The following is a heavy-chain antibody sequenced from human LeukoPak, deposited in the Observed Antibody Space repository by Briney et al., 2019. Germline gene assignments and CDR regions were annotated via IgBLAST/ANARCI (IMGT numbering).Heavy chain of an antibody. CDR3: AKDYRYYYGSGSYYNVMPQGEYYYYGMDV. D-gene: IGHD3-10*01. J-gene: IGHJ6*02. CDR2: ISYDGSKK. CDR1: GFTFSNYG. Sequence: GGSLRLSCAASGFTFSNYGMHWVRQAPGKGLEWVTVISYDGSKKNSADSVKGRFTISRDNSKNTLYLQMNSLRAEDTAVYYCAKDYRYYYGSGSYYNVMPQGEYYYYGMDVWGQGTTVTVSS. V-gene: IGHV3-30*18.